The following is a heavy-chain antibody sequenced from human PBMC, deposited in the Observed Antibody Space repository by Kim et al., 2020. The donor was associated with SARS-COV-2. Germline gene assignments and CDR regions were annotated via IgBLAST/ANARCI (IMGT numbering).Heavy chain of an antibody. D-gene: IGHD5-12*01. CDR1: GFTFSSYG. V-gene: IGHV3-33*01. Sequence: GGSLRLSCAASGFTFSSYGMHGVRQAPGKGLDWVAVIWYDGSNKYYADSVKGRFTISRDNSKNTLYLQMNSLRAEDTAVYYCARDWDVATMGNAFDIWGRETIVTVSS. CDR3: ARDWDVATMGNAFDI. J-gene: IGHJ3*02. CDR2: IWYDGSNK.